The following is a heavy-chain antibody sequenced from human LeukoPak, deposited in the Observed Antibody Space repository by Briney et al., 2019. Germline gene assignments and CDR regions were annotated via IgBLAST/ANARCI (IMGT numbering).Heavy chain of an antibody. CDR1: GFTFEDYA. CDR3: AKERATVGAARLCTSDM. J-gene: IGHJ3*02. CDR2: INWGSTYK. D-gene: IGHD1-26*01. V-gene: IGHV3-9*03. Sequence: GGSLRLSCAASGFTFEDYAMYWVRQAPGKGLEWVSGINWGSTYKAYADSVRGRFTISRDNHRNSLYLDMNRLRAEDMALYYCAKERATVGAARLCTSDMWGHGTMVIVSS.